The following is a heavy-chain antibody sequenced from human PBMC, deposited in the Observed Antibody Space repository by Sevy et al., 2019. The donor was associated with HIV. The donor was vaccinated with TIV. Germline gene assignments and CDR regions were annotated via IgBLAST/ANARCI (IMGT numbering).Heavy chain of an antibody. CDR3: ARDCNSASCLWGLDV. Sequence: GGSLILSCAGSGFTFSNFWMTWVRQGPGKGLEWVANIKKDGSEKYYMDSVKGRFIISRDNAKNLLYLQMNSLRAEDTAVYYCARDCNSASCLWGLDVWGQGTTVTVSS. CDR2: IKKDGSEK. D-gene: IGHD1-26*01. J-gene: IGHJ6*02. CDR1: GFTFSNFW. V-gene: IGHV3-7*03.